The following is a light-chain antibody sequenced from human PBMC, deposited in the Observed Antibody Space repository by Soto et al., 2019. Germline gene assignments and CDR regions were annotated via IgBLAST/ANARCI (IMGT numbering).Light chain of an antibody. J-gene: IGKJ1*01. CDR1: QNINNW. CDR3: QRMRT. CDR2: DAS. V-gene: IGKV1-5*01. Sequence: DIQMTQSPSTLTASVGDRVTITCRASQNINNWIAWYQQKPGKAPNFLIYDASTLESGGPSEFSGSGFGTEFSRTICSLQPDNFGSYYCQRMRTFGHGTKVEIK.